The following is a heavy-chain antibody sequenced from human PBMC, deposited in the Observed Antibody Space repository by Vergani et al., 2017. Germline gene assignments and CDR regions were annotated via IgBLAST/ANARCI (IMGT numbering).Heavy chain of an antibody. J-gene: IGHJ4*02. Sequence: EVQLVESGGGLVQPGGSLRLSCAASGFTFSSYWMHWVRQAPGKGLVWVSRINSDGSSTSYADSVKGRFTISRGNAKNTLYLQMNSLRAEDTAVYYCARETSSIVATLGDFDYWGQGTLVTVSS. CDR1: GFTFSSYW. D-gene: IGHD5-12*01. CDR3: ARETSSIVATLGDFDY. V-gene: IGHV3-74*01. CDR2: INSDGSST.